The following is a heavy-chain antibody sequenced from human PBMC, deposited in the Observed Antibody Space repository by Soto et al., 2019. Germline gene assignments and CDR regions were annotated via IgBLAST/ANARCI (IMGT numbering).Heavy chain of an antibody. V-gene: IGHV3-48*01. D-gene: IGHD3-10*01. CDR2: ISSSSSTI. CDR3: ARGRRGLVRVGFDI. CDR1: GFTFSTYT. J-gene: IGHJ3*02. Sequence: EMQLVESGGGLVQPGGSLRLSCAASGFTFSTYTMNWVRQARGEGMELVSYISSSSSTIDYAHYVEGRITISRDNARNSLNLQMNSMRVEDTAVYYCARGRRGLVRVGFDIWGQGTMVTVSS.